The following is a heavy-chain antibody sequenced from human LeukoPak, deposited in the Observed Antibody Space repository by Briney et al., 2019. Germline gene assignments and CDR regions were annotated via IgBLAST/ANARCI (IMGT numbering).Heavy chain of an antibody. CDR2: ISWDGGST. J-gene: IGHJ4*02. Sequence: GGSLRLSCAASGFTFSSYGMHWVRQAPGKGLEWVSLISWDGGSTYYADSVKGRFTISRDNSKNSLYLQMNSLRAEDTALYYCAKEGLKSGELGYLDYWGQGTLVTVSS. D-gene: IGHD3-10*01. CDR1: GFTFSSYG. V-gene: IGHV3-43D*03. CDR3: AKEGLKSGELGYLDY.